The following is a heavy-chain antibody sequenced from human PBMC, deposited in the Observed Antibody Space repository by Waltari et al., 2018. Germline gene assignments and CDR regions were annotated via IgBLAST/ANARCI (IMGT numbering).Heavy chain of an antibody. J-gene: IGHJ4*02. CDR2: SYSGGST. Sequence: EVQLVESGGGLVQPGGSLRLSCAASGFTVSSNYMSWVRQAPGKGLEWCSVSYSGGSTYYADSVKGRFTISRDNSKNTLYLQMNSLRAEDTAVYYCAREGEDCSGGSCYFDYWGQGTLVTVSS. D-gene: IGHD2-15*01. CDR1: GFTVSSNY. CDR3: AREGEDCSGGSCYFDY. V-gene: IGHV3-66*02.